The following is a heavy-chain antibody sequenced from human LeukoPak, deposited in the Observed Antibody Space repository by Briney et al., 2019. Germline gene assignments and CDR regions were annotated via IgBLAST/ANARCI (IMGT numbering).Heavy chain of an antibody. CDR2: INHSGST. V-gene: IGHV4-34*01. Sequence: KPSETLSLTCAVYGRSVSGYYWSWIRQPPGKGLEWIGEINHSGSTNYNPSLKSRVTISVDTSKNQFSLKLSSVTAADTAVYYCASSTDGYYIAFDIWGQGTMVTVSS. J-gene: IGHJ3*02. D-gene: IGHD3-3*01. CDR3: ASSTDGYYIAFDI. CDR1: GRSVSGYY.